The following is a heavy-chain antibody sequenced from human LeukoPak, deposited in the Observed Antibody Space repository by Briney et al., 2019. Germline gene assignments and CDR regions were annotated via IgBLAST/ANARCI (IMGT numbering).Heavy chain of an antibody. D-gene: IGHD3-22*01. J-gene: IGHJ4*02. CDR1: GFTFSSYS. V-gene: IGHV3-48*02. CDR2: ISSSGTTI. CDR3: ARAIYGSSGFGDY. Sequence: GGSLRLSCVASGFTFSSYSMNWVRQAPGKGLEWVSYISSSGTTIYFADSVKGRFTISRDNAKNSLYLQMNSLRDEDTAVYYCARAIYGSSGFGDYWGQGTLVTVSS.